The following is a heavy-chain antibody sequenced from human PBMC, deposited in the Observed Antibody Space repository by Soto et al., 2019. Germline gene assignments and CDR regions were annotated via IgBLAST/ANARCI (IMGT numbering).Heavy chain of an antibody. D-gene: IGHD1-20*01. V-gene: IGHV3-23*01. J-gene: IGHJ4*02. Sequence: EVQLLESGGGLVQPGGSLRLSCVGSGFTFTGYAMNWVRQAPGKGLEWVSAISSRGGSTFYADSVKGRFTISRDNSKNTLYLQINSLRAEDTAVYYCGKSQGYNLNDFNYWGQGTLVTVSS. CDR1: GFTFTGYA. CDR3: GKSQGYNLNDFNY. CDR2: ISSRGGST.